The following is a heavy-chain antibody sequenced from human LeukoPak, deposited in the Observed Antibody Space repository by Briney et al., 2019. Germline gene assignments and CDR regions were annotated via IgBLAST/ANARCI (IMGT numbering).Heavy chain of an antibody. CDR1: GFTFDDYA. D-gene: IGHD3-10*01. CDR2: ISWNSGSI. Sequence: GGSLRLSCAASGFTFDDYAMHWVRQAPGKGLEWVSGISWNSGSIGYADSVKGRFTISRDNAKNSLYLQMNSLRAEDTALYYCAKGPVSRYYYYGMDVWGQGTTVTVSS. CDR3: AKGPVSRYYYYGMDV. J-gene: IGHJ6*02. V-gene: IGHV3-9*01.